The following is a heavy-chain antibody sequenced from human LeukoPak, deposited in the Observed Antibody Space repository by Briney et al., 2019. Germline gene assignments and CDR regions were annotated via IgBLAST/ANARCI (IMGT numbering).Heavy chain of an antibody. CDR2: IIPIFGTA. CDR1: GGTFSSYA. V-gene: IGHV1-69*05. D-gene: IGHD3-3*01. J-gene: IGHJ6*03. Sequence: ASVKVSCKASGGTFSSYAISWVRQAPGQGLEWMGGIIPIFGTANYAQKFQGRVTITTDESTSTAYMELSSLRSEDTAVYYCARGPKHYDFWSDPTFYYYYMDVWRKGTTVTVSS. CDR3: ARGPKHYDFWSDPTFYYYYMDV.